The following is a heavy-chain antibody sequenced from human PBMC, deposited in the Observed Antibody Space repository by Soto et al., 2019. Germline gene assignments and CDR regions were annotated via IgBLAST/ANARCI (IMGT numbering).Heavy chain of an antibody. CDR3: AKDMYYYDSSTVFDY. J-gene: IGHJ4*02. Sequence: GGSLRLSCAASGFTFDDYTMHWVRQAPGKGLEWVSLISWDGGSTYYADSVKGRFTISRDNSKNSLYLQMNSLRTEDTALYYCAKDMYYYDSSTVFDYWGQGTLVTVSS. CDR1: GFTFDDYT. CDR2: ISWDGGST. V-gene: IGHV3-43*01. D-gene: IGHD3-22*01.